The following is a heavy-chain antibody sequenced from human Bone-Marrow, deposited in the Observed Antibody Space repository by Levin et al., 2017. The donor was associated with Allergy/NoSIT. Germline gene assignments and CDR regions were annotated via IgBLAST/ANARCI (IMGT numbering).Heavy chain of an antibody. CDR2: INHSGST. V-gene: IGHV4-34*01. D-gene: IGHD5-18*01. CDR3: ARVKFKLDTAMVTLYYYDGMDV. Sequence: SETLSLTCAVYGGSFSGYYWSWIRQPPGKGLEWIGEINHSGSTNYNPSLKSRVTISVDTSKNQFSLKLSSVTAADTAVYYCARVKFKLDTAMVTLYYYDGMDVWGQGTTVTVSS. J-gene: IGHJ6*02. CDR1: GGSFSGYY.